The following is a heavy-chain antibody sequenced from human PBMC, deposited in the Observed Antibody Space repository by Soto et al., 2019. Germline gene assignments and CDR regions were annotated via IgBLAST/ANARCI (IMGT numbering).Heavy chain of an antibody. J-gene: IGHJ4*02. CDR3: AKRRGAGGHFDY. D-gene: IGHD2-15*01. CDR2: VSIGGST. Sequence: DVQLLESGGGLVQPEGSLRLSCAASGFTFSSYAMDWVRQGPGKGLEWVAVVSIGGSTYYADSVRGRFTISRDNSKNTLSLQMNSLTAEDTAVYFCAKRRGAGGHFDYWGQGALVTVSS. CDR1: GFTFSSYA. V-gene: IGHV3-23*01.